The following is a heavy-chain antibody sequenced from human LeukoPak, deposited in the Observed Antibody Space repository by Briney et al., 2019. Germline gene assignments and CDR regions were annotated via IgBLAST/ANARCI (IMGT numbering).Heavy chain of an antibody. D-gene: IGHD2-15*01. CDR2: ISYDGSNK. CDR3: AKRYCSGGSCYQFDY. Sequence: GGSLRLSCAASGFTFSSYGMHWVRQAPGKGLEWVAVISYDGSNKYYADSVKGRFTISRDNSKNTLYLQMNSLRAEDTAVYYCAKRYCSGGSCYQFDYWGQGTLVTVSS. V-gene: IGHV3-30*18. CDR1: GFTFSSYG. J-gene: IGHJ4*02.